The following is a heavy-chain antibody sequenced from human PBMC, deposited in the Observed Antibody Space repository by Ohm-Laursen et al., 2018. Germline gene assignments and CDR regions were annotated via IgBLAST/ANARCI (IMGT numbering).Heavy chain of an antibody. J-gene: IGHJ4*02. CDR1: RYTFTTYD. CDR3: ARAVRNQLVSDY. V-gene: IGHV1-8*02. Sequence: ASVKVSCKTSRYTFTTYDITWVRQAAGQGPEWMGRMNPNSGNTGYAQKFRDRVTMTSDTSISTAYMELYGLTSEDTAAYYCARAVRNQLVSDYWGQGTLVTVSS. CDR2: MNPNSGNT. D-gene: IGHD1-1*01.